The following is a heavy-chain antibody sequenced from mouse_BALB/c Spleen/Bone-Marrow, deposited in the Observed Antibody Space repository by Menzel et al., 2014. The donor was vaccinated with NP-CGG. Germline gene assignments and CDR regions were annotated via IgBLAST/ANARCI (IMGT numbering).Heavy chain of an antibody. CDR2: IYPGDGDT. Sequence: QVQLKHSGAELVRPGSSVKISCKASGYAFXSYWMNWVKQRPGQGLEWIGQIYPGDGDTNYNGKFKGKATLTADKSSSTAYMQLSSLTSEDSAVYFCAREDGSSPFAYWGQGTLVTVSA. D-gene: IGHD1-1*01. CDR3: AREDGSSPFAY. V-gene: IGHV1-80*01. J-gene: IGHJ3*01. CDR1: GYAFXSYW.